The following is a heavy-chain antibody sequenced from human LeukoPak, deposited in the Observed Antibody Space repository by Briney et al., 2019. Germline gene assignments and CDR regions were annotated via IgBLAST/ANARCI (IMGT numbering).Heavy chain of an antibody. CDR1: GYTFTGYY. CDR2: MNPNSGNT. D-gene: IGHD1-26*01. Sequence: ASVKVSCKASGYTFTGYYMHWVRQATGQGLEWMGWMNPNSGNTGYAQKFQGRVTMTRDTSISTAYMELGRLRSDDTAVYYCARDRSGSYLFDYWGQGTLVTVSS. J-gene: IGHJ4*02. V-gene: IGHV1-2*02. CDR3: ARDRSGSYLFDY.